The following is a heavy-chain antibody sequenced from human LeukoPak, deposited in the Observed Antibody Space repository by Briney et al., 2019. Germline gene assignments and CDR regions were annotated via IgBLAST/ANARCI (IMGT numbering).Heavy chain of an antibody. V-gene: IGHV3-69-1*01. CDR1: GFRFADYA. Sequence: PGGSLRLSCAVSGFRFADYAMHWVRQAPGKGLEWVSSISSSSYIYYADSVKGRFTISRDNAKNSLYLQMNSLRAEDTAVYYCARGINDRAGDYWGQGTLVTVSS. CDR3: ARGINDRAGDY. CDR2: ISSSSYI. J-gene: IGHJ4*02. D-gene: IGHD3-22*01.